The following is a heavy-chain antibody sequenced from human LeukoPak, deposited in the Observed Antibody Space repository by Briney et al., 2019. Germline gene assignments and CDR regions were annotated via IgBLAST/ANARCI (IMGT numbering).Heavy chain of an antibody. CDR1: GFTFTTYP. CDR3: AKVTSSYNYFDY. J-gene: IGHJ4*02. D-gene: IGHD2-2*01. Sequence: GGSLRLSCEASGFTFTTYPMSWVRQAPGKGLEWVSTFSGSGGSTYYADSVKARLTISRDNSKNTLSLQMNSLRAEDTAVYYCAKVTSSYNYFDYWGQGSLVTVSS. CDR2: FSGSGGST. V-gene: IGHV3-23*01.